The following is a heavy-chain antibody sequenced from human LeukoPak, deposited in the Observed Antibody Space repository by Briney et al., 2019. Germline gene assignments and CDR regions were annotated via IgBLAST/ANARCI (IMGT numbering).Heavy chain of an antibody. Sequence: ASVKVSCKASGYTFTSYYINWVRQAPGQGLEWMGWMNPNSGNTGYAQKFQGRVTMTRNTSISTAYMELSSLRSEDTAVYYCARGARFIAARRFWFDPWGQGTLVTVSS. V-gene: IGHV1-8*01. CDR2: MNPNSGNT. D-gene: IGHD6-6*01. CDR3: ARGARFIAARRFWFDP. CDR1: GYTFTSYY. J-gene: IGHJ5*02.